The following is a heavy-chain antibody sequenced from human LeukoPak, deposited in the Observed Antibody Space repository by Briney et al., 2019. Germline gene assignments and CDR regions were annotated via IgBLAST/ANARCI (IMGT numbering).Heavy chain of an antibody. J-gene: IGHJ4*02. Sequence: SETLSLTCTVSGYSISSTGNSWGWMRQSPGKGLKWIGSIDHSGTTYHNPSLKSRVTMSVSTSTNQFSLNLSSVTAADTAVYYCARDGGGWSRAHWSQGTLVTVSS. D-gene: IGHD6-19*01. V-gene: IGHV4-38-2*02. CDR2: IDHSGTT. CDR1: GYSISSTGNS. CDR3: ARDGGGWSRAH.